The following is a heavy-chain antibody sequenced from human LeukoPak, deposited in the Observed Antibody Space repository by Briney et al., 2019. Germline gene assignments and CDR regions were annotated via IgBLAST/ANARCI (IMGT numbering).Heavy chain of an antibody. J-gene: IGHJ4*02. Sequence: PSETLSLTCTVSGGSISSSSYYWGWIRQPPGKGLEWIGSIYYSGSTYYNPSLKSRVTISVDTSKNQFSLKLSSVTAADTAVYYCARGLGLRARGYFDYWGQGTLVTVSS. CDR3: ARGLGLRARGYFDY. CDR1: GGSISSSSYY. CDR2: IYYSGST. D-gene: IGHD4-17*01. V-gene: IGHV4-39*07.